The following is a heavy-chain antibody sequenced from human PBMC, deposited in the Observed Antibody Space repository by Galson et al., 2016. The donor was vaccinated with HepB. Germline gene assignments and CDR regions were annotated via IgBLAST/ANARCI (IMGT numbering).Heavy chain of an antibody. D-gene: IGHD5/OR15-5a*01. CDR2: IIPIFGTA. J-gene: IGHJ4*02. CDR1: GGRFSSYP. CDR3: ARGGLVSAHGIEY. Sequence: SVKVSCKASGGRFSSYPINWVRQAPGQGLEWMGGIIPIFGTANYAQKFQGRVTITADESTATAYMELTSVRSEDTAVYYCARGGLVSAHGIEYWGQGTQVTVSS. V-gene: IGHV1-69*13.